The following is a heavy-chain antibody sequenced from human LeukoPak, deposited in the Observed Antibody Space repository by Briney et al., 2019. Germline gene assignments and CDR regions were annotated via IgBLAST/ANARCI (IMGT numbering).Heavy chain of an antibody. Sequence: PGGSLRLSCAASGFTFSSYGIHWVRQAPGKGLEWVAVILYDGSYKFYADSVKDRFTISRDSSKNTLYLQMNSLRAEDTAVYYCAKDPFDYWGQGTLVTVSS. CDR3: AKDPFDY. CDR2: ILYDGSYK. V-gene: IGHV3-30*18. J-gene: IGHJ4*02. CDR1: GFTFSSYG.